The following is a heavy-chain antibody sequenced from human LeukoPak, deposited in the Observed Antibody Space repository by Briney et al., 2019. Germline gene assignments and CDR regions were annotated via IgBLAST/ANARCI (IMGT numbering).Heavy chain of an antibody. CDR2: IKSKTDGGTT. D-gene: IGHD2-2*01. V-gene: IGHV3-15*01. CDR1: GFTFSNAW. CDR3: TTDHYCTSTSCLDY. J-gene: IGHJ4*02. Sequence: SGGSLRLSCAASGFTFSNAWMSWVRQAPGKGLEWVGHIKSKTDGGTTDYAAPVKGRFTISRDDSEDTLYLQINSLKTEDTAMYYCTTDHYCTSTSCLDYWGQGTLVTVSS.